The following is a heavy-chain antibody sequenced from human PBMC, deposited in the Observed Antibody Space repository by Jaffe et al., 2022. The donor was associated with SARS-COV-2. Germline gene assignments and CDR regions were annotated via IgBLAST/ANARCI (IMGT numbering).Heavy chain of an antibody. D-gene: IGHD3-22*01. CDR2: ISGSGGST. CDR3: AKETYYYDSSGSNIAPDY. CDR1: GFTFSSYA. V-gene: IGHV3-23*04. J-gene: IGHJ4*02. Sequence: EVQLVESGGGLVQPGGSLRLSCAASGFTFSSYAMSWVRQAPGKGLEWVSAISGSGGSTYYADSVKGRFTISRDNSKNTLYLQMNSLRAEDTAVYYCAKETYYYDSSGSNIAPDYWGQGTLVTVSS.